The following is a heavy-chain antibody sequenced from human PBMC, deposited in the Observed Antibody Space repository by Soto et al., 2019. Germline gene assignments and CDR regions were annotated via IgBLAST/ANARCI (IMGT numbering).Heavy chain of an antibody. CDR1: GFTVSSNY. CDR2: IYSGGST. D-gene: IGHD3-16*01. CDR3: ARGGRTSYNWFDL. V-gene: IGHV3-53*04. J-gene: IGHJ5*02. Sequence: GGSLRLSCVASGFTVSSNYMTWVRQAPGKGLEWVSVIYSGGSTFYADSVKGRFTISRHNSENTLYLQMDRLRAEDTAMYYCARGGRTSYNWFDLWGQRTLVTVSS.